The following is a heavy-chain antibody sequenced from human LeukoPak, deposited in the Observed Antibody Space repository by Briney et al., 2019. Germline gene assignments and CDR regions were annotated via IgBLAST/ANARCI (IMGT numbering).Heavy chain of an antibody. Sequence: GGSLRLSCAASGFTFDGYGMSWVRQTPGKGLEWVCGISWDGGRTGYADSVKGRFTISRDNAKNSLYLQMDSLRAEDTALYYCARDPIYYDRDWGQGTLVTVSS. CDR3: ARDPIYYDRD. CDR2: ISWDGGRT. CDR1: GFTFDGYG. J-gene: IGHJ4*02. D-gene: IGHD3-16*01. V-gene: IGHV3-20*04.